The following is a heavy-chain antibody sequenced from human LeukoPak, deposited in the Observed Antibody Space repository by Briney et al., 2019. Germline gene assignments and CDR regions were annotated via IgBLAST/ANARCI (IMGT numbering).Heavy chain of an antibody. CDR2: IYYSGST. D-gene: IGHD2-15*01. Sequence: SETLSLTCTVSGGSISSYYWSWIRQPPGKGLEWIGYIYYSGSTNYNPSLKSRVTISVDTSKNQFSLKLSSVTAADTAVYYCARAIGYCSGGSCQQAWKWFDPRGQGTLVTVSS. CDR3: ARAIGYCSGGSCQQAWKWFDP. V-gene: IGHV4-59*01. J-gene: IGHJ5*02. CDR1: GGSISSYY.